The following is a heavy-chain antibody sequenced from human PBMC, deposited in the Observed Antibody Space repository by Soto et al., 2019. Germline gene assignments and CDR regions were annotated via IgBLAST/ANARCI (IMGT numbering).Heavy chain of an antibody. CDR1: GFTVSSTY. J-gene: IGHJ6*02. V-gene: IGHV3-53*01. D-gene: IGHD6-13*01. CDR2: IYGGLTT. Sequence: PGGSLRLSCAASGFTVSSTYMTWVRQAPGKGLEWVSVIYGGLTTSYADSVKGRFTISRDNSKNTVFLQMNSLRGEDTAVYYCARDRIEAAGTPRFNYYYGMDVWGQGXTVTVYS. CDR3: ARDRIEAAGTPRFNYYYGMDV.